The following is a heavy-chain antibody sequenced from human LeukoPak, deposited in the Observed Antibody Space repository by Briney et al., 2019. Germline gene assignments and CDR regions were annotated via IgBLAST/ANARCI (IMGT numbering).Heavy chain of an antibody. V-gene: IGHV4-61*02. J-gene: IGHJ4*02. D-gene: IGHD5-24*01. CDR3: AREEMATITY. CDR1: GGSISSGSYY. CDR2: IYTSGST. Sequence: SETLSLTCTVSGGSISSGSYYWSWIRQPAGKGLEWIGRIYTSGSTNYNPSLKSQVTISVDTSKNQFSLKLSSVTAADTAVYYCAREEMATITYWGQGTLVTVSS.